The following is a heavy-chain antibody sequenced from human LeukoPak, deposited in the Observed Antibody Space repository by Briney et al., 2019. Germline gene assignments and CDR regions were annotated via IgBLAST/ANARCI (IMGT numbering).Heavy chain of an antibody. CDR1: GFTFSSYA. J-gene: IGHJ4*02. CDR3: AKETYSSGWYPYFDY. Sequence: PGGSLRLSCVASGFTFSSYAMSWVRQAPGKGLEWVSGISGSGGSTNYADSVKGRFTISRDNSKNTLFLQMNSLRAEDTAVYYCAKETYSSGWYPYFDYWGQGTLVTVSS. V-gene: IGHV3-23*01. D-gene: IGHD6-19*01. CDR2: ISGSGGST.